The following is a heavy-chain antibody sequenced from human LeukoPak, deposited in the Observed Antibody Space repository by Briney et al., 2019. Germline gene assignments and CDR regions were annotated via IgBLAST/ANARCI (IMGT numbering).Heavy chain of an antibody. CDR3: ARELAAAGVDY. Sequence: QAGGSLRLSCAASGFTFSSYSMNWVRQAPGKGLEWVSVIYSGGSTYYADSVKGRFTISRDNSKNTLYLQMNSLRAEDTAVYYCARELAAAGVDYWGQGTLVTVSS. V-gene: IGHV3-66*01. J-gene: IGHJ4*02. CDR2: IYSGGST. D-gene: IGHD6-13*01. CDR1: GFTFSSYS.